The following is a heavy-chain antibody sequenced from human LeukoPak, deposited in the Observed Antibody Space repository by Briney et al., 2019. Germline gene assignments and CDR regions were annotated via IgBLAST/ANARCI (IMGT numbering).Heavy chain of an antibody. CDR3: ARALSYGDYVLYYFDY. D-gene: IGHD4-17*01. CDR2: IYYSGST. CDR1: GGSISSGDYY. Sequence: SETLSLTCTVSGGSISSGDYYWSWIRQPPGKGLEWIGYIYYSGSTYYNPSLKSRVTISVDTSKNQSSLKLSSVTAADTAVYYCARALSYGDYVLYYFDYWGQGTLVTVSS. V-gene: IGHV4-30-4*08. J-gene: IGHJ4*02.